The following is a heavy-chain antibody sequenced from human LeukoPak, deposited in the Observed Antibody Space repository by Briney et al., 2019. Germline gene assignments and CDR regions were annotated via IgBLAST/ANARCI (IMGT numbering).Heavy chain of an antibody. CDR2: IKQDGSEK. V-gene: IGHV3-7*04. D-gene: IGHD6-13*01. Sequence: GGSLRLSCAASGFTFSSYWMSWVRRAPGKGLEWVANIKQDGSEKYYVDSVKGRFTISRDNAKNSLYLQMNSLRAEDTAVYYCAKEDITAAADYWGQGTLFTVSS. CDR3: AKEDITAAADY. CDR1: GFTFSSYW. J-gene: IGHJ4*02.